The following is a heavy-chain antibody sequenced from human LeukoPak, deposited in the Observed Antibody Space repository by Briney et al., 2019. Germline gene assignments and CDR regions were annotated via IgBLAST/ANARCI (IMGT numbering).Heavy chain of an antibody. CDR3: ARSLDIVVVPAAHAYYYYYMDV. CDR1: GCTFSNYS. V-gene: IGHV1-69*05. J-gene: IGHJ6*03. CDR2: VIPIFCTS. Sequence: SAENVPCKASGCTFSNYSISRLRQAPGPAREWVGGVIPIFCTSNYAQKFQGRVTITTDESTSTAYLELSSLRSEDTAVYYCARSLDIVVVPAAHAYYYYYMDVWGKGTTVTVSS. D-gene: IGHD2-2*03.